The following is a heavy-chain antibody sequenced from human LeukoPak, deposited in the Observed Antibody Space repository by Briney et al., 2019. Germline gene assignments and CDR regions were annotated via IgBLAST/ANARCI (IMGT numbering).Heavy chain of an antibody. CDR2: IYYSGST. J-gene: IGHJ4*02. CDR3: ARDYGDYFDH. D-gene: IGHD4-17*01. CDR1: GGSISSYY. V-gene: IGHV4-59*01. Sequence: SETLSLTCTVSGGSISSYYWSWIRQPPGKGLEWIGYIYYSGSTNYNPSLKSRVIISVDTSKNQFSLKLSSVAAADTAVYYCARDYGDYFDHWGQGTLVTVSS.